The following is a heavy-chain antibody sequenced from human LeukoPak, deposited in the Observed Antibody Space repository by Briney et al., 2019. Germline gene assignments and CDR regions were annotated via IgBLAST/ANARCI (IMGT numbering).Heavy chain of an antibody. V-gene: IGHV3-23*01. CDR2: ISGDGFST. CDR1: GFTFNIYA. Sequence: WGSLRLSCEASGFTFNIYAMSWVRQAPGKGLEWVSTISGDGFSTYYADSLNGRFTISRDNSRTTLYLQMNSLRVEDTAVYFCVREYFFGMDVWGQGTT. J-gene: IGHJ6*02. CDR3: VREYFFGMDV.